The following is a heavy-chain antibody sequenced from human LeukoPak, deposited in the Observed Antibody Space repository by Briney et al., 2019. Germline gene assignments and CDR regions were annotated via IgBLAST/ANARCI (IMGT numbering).Heavy chain of an antibody. CDR3: ATQNRDVLRFLEWLLYLDY. V-gene: IGHV1-24*01. CDR2: FDPEDGET. J-gene: IGHJ4*02. CDR1: GYTLTELS. Sequence: ASVKVSCKVSGYTLTELSMHWVRQAPGKGVEWMGGFDPEDGETIYAQKFQGRVTMTEDTSTDTAYMELSSLRSEDTAVYYCATQNRDVLRFLEWLLYLDYWGQGTLVTVSS. D-gene: IGHD3-3*01.